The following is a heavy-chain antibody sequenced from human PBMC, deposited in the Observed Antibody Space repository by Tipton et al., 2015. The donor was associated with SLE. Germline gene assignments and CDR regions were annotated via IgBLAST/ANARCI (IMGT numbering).Heavy chain of an antibody. Sequence: LRLSCTVSGGSISSYYWGWIRQPAGKGLEWIGCIYTNGSTNYNPSLKSRVTISVDTSKNQFSLNLSFVTAADTAVYYCARGVRIQGALDIWGPGTVVTVSS. CDR2: IYTNGST. D-gene: IGHD5-18*01. CDR1: GGSISSYY. V-gene: IGHV4-4*07. CDR3: ARGVRIQGALDI. J-gene: IGHJ3*02.